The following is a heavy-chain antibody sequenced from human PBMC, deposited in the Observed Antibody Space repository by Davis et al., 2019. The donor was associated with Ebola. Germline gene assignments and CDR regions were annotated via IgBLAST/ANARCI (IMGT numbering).Heavy chain of an antibody. J-gene: IGHJ4*02. D-gene: IGHD1-1*01. CDR2: IKQDGSEK. CDR3: ARDLCRGVHYFDY. CDR1: GFTFSSYW. V-gene: IGHV3-7*01. Sequence: GESLKISCAASGFTFSSYWMSWVRQAPGKGPEWVANIKQDGSEKYYVDSVKGRFTISRDNAKNSLYLQMNSLRAEDTAVYYCARDLCRGVHYFDYWGQGTLVTVSS.